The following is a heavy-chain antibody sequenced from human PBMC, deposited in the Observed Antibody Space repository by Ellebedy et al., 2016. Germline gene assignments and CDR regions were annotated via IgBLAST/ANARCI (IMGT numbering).Heavy chain of an antibody. Sequence: SVKGRFTVSRDNAKNSLYLQMNSLRAEDTAVYYCARDHWYQLLIAYYYGMDVWGQGTTVTVSS. D-gene: IGHD2-2*01. CDR3: ARDHWYQLLIAYYYGMDV. V-gene: IGHV3-21*04. J-gene: IGHJ6*02.